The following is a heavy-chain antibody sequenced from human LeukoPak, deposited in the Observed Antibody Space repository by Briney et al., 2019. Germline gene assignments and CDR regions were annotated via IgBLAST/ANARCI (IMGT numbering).Heavy chain of an antibody. J-gene: IGHJ4*02. D-gene: IGHD2-2*01. V-gene: IGHV3-74*01. CDR1: GFTFSSYW. CDR3: ASLPYCSSTSCLGPDDY. Sequence: GGSLRLSCAASGFTFSSYWMHWVRQAPGKGLVWVSRINSDGSSTSYADSVKGRFTISRDNAKNTLYLQMNSLRAEDTAVYYCASLPYCSSTSCLGPDDYWGQGTLVTVSS. CDR2: INSDGSST.